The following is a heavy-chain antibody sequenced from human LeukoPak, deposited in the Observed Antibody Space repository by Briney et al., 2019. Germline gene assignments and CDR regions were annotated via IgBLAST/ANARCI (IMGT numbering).Heavy chain of an antibody. CDR3: ARGGGIEWEDFDY. J-gene: IGHJ4*02. CDR1: GASMSNYY. D-gene: IGHD1-26*01. V-gene: IGHV4-39*07. CDR2: IYHSGTTYSGST. Sequence: SETLSLTCNVSGASMSNYYWVWIRQPPGKGLEWIGSIYHSGTTYSGSTYYNPSLKSRVTISLDTSKNQFSLKVGSMTAADTAVYYCARGGGIEWEDFDYWGQGTLVTVSS.